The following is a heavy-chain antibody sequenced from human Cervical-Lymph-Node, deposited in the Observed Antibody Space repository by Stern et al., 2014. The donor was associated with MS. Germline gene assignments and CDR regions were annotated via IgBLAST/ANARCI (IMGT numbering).Heavy chain of an antibody. CDR3: AKDGSSSLTGGAFDI. J-gene: IGHJ3*02. D-gene: IGHD6-13*01. V-gene: IGHV3-9*01. CDR2: ISWNSDNI. Sequence: EVQLVESGGGLVQPGRSLRLSCAVSGLPFDAYAMPWVRQAPGKGLEWVSGISWNSDNIGYAESVKGRFTISRDNVKNSLYLQMNTLRPEDTAFYYCAKDGSSSLTGGAFDIWGQGTMVTVSS. CDR1: GLPFDAYA.